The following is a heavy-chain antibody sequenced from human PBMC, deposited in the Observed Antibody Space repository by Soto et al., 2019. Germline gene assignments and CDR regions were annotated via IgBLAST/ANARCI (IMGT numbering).Heavy chain of an antibody. J-gene: IGHJ5*02. CDR3: ARGQRFPDWFDP. D-gene: IGHD3-3*01. CDR1: GGTMNSYY. Sequence: QVHLQESGPGLVKPSETLSLNCTVSGGTMNSYYWTWIRQPAGKGLEWIGRIYSSGSTKYNPSLQSRVTMSLDTSKNQFSLRLTSVTAADTAVYYCARGQRFPDWFDPWGQGTLVTVSS. V-gene: IGHV4-4*07. CDR2: IYSSGST.